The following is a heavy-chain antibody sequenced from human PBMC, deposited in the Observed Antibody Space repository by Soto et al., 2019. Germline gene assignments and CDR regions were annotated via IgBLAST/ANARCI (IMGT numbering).Heavy chain of an antibody. CDR1: GYTFIGYY. J-gene: IGHJ4*02. CDR2: VNPHTGGT. Sequence: QGQLVQSGAEVKKPGASVKVSCKTSGYTFIGYYLNWVRQAPGQGLEWMGWVNPHTGGTHYAQKFDGRVTMTRDTSTYTAYMELSGLKFDDTATYFCARVMAYEQQLVPLDYWGQGTLVTVSS. V-gene: IGHV1-2*02. CDR3: ARVMAYEQQLVPLDY. D-gene: IGHD6-13*01.